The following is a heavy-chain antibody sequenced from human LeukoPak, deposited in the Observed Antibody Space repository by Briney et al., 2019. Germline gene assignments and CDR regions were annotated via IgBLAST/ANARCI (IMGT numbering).Heavy chain of an antibody. D-gene: IGHD3-22*01. Sequence: SETLSLTCAVYGGSFSGYYWSWIRQPPGKGLEWIGEINHSGSTNYNPSLKSRVTISVDTSKNQFSLKLSSVTAADTAVYYCAREWVEYYYDSSGYYYFDYWGQGTLVTVSS. CDR2: INHSGST. J-gene: IGHJ4*02. CDR3: AREWVEYYYDSSGYYYFDY. V-gene: IGHV4-34*01. CDR1: GGSFSGYY.